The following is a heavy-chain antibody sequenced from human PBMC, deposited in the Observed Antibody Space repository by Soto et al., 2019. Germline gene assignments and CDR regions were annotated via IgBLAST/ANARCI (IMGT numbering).Heavy chain of an antibody. J-gene: IGHJ4*02. CDR2: INGGNGNT. CDR1: EYTFTSYT. CDR3: ARELQGLYYFDY. Sequence: QVQVLQSGAEVKKPGASVKVSCKASEYTFTSYTMHWVRQAPGQRLEWMGWINGGNGNTKYSQKFQGRVTITTDTSESTAYMELSSLRSDDTAVYYCARELQGLYYFDYWGQGTLVTVSS. V-gene: IGHV1-3*01. D-gene: IGHD3-10*01.